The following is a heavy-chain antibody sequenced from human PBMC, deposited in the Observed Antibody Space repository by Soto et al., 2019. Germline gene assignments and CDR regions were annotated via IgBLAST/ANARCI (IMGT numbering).Heavy chain of an antibody. Sequence: GGSLRLSCAASGFTFSSYGMHWFRQAPGKGLEWVAVISYDGSNKYYADSVKGRFTISRDNSKNTLYLQMNSLRAEDTAVYYCAKNQVGYCSGGSCYSGPYYYYGMDVWGQGTTVTVSS. CDR3: AKNQVGYCSGGSCYSGPYYYYGMDV. CDR1: GFTFSSYG. D-gene: IGHD2-15*01. V-gene: IGHV3-30*18. J-gene: IGHJ6*02. CDR2: ISYDGSNK.